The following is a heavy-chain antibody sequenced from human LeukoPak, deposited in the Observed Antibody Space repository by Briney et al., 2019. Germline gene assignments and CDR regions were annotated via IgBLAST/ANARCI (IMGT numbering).Heavy chain of an antibody. J-gene: IGHJ6*03. Sequence: PSETLSLTCTVSGGSISSYYWSWIRQPPGKVLEWIGNIYYSGSTNYNPSLKSRVTISVDTSKNQFSLKLSSVTAAGTAVYYCTRGSIAYYYMDVWGKGTTVTISS. CDR2: IYYSGST. V-gene: IGHV4-59*01. CDR1: GGSISSYY. D-gene: IGHD3-22*01. CDR3: TRGSIAYYYMDV.